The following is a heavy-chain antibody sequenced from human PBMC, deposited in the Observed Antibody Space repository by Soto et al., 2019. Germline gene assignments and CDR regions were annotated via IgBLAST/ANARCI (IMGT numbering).Heavy chain of an antibody. CDR3: ATRSHYSGRDY. CDR1: GGSISSGDYY. V-gene: IGHV4-30-4*01. J-gene: IGHJ4*02. Sequence: SETLSLTCTVSGGSISSGDYYWSWIRQPPGKGLEWIGYIYYSGSTYYNPSLKSRVTISVDTSKNQFSLKLSSVTAADTAVYYCATRSHYSGRDYWGQGTLVTVSS. CDR2: IYYSGST. D-gene: IGHD5-12*01.